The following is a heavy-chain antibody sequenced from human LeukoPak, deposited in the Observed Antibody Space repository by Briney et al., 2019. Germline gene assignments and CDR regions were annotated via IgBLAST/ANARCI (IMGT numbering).Heavy chain of an antibody. Sequence: GGSLGPSCVASEFTFSSHAMNWVRQAPGKGLEWVSSISGGGESTYYADSVKGRFTVSRDNSKNTLYLQMNSLRAEDTAVYYCAKVWRYSYGYLDYWGQGTLVTVSS. D-gene: IGHD5-18*01. CDR2: ISGGGEST. V-gene: IGHV3-23*01. CDR1: EFTFSSHA. J-gene: IGHJ4*02. CDR3: AKVWRYSYGYLDY.